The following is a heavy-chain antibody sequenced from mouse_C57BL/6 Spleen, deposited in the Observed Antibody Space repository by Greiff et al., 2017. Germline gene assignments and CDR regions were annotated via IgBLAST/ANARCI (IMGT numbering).Heavy chain of an antibody. J-gene: IGHJ3*01. CDR3: TRGGGGYDDWFAY. CDR2: IDPETGGT. Sequence: QVQLQQSGAELVRPGASVTLSCKASGYTFTDYEMHWVKQTPVHGLEWIGAIDPETGGTAYNQKFKGKAILTADKSSSTAYMELRSLTSEDSAVYYCTRGGGGYDDWFAYWGQGTLVTVSA. V-gene: IGHV1-15*01. CDR1: GYTFTDYE. D-gene: IGHD2-2*01.